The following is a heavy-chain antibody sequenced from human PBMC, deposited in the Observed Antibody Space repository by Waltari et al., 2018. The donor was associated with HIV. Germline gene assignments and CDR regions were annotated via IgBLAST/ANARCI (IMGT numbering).Heavy chain of an antibody. CDR1: GGSVINSDYY. Sequence: QLQLQQSGPGLVKPSATLSLTCTVSGGSVINSDYYWDFIRQSPGKGLEWIGNIYYTGTTSYNPSLKSRVTMSADLSRNQFSLRLNSVTAADTAIYYCARRPRMATFYLYYGMDVWGQGTTVTVSS. J-gene: IGHJ6*02. V-gene: IGHV4-39*01. CDR3: ARRPRMATFYLYYGMDV. CDR2: IYYTGTT. D-gene: IGHD2-8*01.